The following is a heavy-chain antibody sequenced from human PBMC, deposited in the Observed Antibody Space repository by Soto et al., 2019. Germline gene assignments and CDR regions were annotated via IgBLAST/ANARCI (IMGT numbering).Heavy chain of an antibody. J-gene: IGHJ6*03. CDR2: INHSGST. Sequence: PSETLSLTCAVYGGSFSGYYWSWIRQPPGKGLEWIGEINHSGSTNYNPSLKSRVTISVDTSKNQFSLKLSSVTAADTAVYYCARPYTTQQYYYYCMDVWGKGTTVTVSS. CDR3: ARPYTTQQYYYYCMDV. D-gene: IGHD1-1*01. CDR1: GGSFSGYY. V-gene: IGHV4-34*01.